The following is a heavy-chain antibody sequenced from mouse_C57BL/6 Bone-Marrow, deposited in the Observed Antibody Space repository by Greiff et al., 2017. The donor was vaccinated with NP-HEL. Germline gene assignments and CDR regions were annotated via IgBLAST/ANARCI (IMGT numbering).Heavy chain of an antibody. Sequence: EVHLVESGGGLVKPGGSLKLSCAASGFTFSDYGMHWVRQAPEKGLEWVAYISSGSSTIYYADTVKGRFTISRDNAKNTLFLQMTSLRSEDTAMYYCARGDGSTWFAYWGQGTLVTVSA. CDR1: GFTFSDYG. CDR2: ISSGSSTI. J-gene: IGHJ3*01. D-gene: IGHD1-1*01. CDR3: ARGDGSTWFAY. V-gene: IGHV5-17*01.